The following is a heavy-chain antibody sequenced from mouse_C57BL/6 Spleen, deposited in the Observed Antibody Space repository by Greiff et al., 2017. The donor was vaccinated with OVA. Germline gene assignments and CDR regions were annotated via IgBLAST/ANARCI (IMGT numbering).Heavy chain of an antibody. CDR1: GFNIKDDY. CDR3: TTGGDD. CDR2: IDPENGDT. V-gene: IGHV14-4*01. J-gene: IGHJ2*01. Sequence: VQLQQSGAELVRPGASVKLSCTASGFNIKDDYMHWVKQRPEQSLEWIGWIDPENGDTEYASKFQGKVTISADTSSNNIYLQRSSRTSEDTAVYYCTTGGDDWGQGTTLTVSS.